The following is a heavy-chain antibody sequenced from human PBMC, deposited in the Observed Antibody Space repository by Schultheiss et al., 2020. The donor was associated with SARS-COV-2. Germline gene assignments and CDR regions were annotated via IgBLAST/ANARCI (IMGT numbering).Heavy chain of an antibody. CDR3: ARHFGSSSWIDY. CDR1: GYSFTRYW. V-gene: IGHV5-51*01. CDR2: IYPDDSDT. D-gene: IGHD6-13*01. J-gene: IGHJ4*02. Sequence: GGSLRLSCQGSGYSFTRYWLGWVRQMPGKGLEWMGIIYPDDSDTRYSPSFQGQVTISADKSISTAYLQWSSLKASDTAMYYCARHFGSSSWIDYWGQGTLVTVSS.